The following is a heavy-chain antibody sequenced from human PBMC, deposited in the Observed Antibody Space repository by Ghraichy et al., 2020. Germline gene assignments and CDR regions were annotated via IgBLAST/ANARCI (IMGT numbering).Heavy chain of an antibody. J-gene: IGHJ6*01. CDR3: ARIPFGYQGMDV. D-gene: IGHD3-16*01. V-gene: IGHV4-4*02. CDR1: GATIGSGYY. CDR2: IFHSGRT. Sequence: SETLSPTCAVSGATIGSGYYWTWVRQSPGSGLEWIGEIFHSGRTNYNPSLKSQFTMSVDKSKNQFSLDVSSVTAADTAVYYCARIPFGYQGMDVWGQGTTVTVSS.